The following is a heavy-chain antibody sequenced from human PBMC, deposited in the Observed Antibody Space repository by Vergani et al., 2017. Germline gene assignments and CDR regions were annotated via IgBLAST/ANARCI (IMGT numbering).Heavy chain of an antibody. CDR1: GYIFTSYG. V-gene: IGHV1-18*01. Sequence: QVQLVQSGAEVKKPGASVKVSCKASGYIFTSYGISWVREAPGQGLEWMGWISAYNGNTNYAQKLQGRVNMTTDTSTSTAYMELRSLRSDDTAVYYCGREEGYDFWSGSLDAFDIWGQGTMVTVSS. D-gene: IGHD3-3*01. CDR2: ISAYNGNT. CDR3: GREEGYDFWSGSLDAFDI. J-gene: IGHJ3*02.